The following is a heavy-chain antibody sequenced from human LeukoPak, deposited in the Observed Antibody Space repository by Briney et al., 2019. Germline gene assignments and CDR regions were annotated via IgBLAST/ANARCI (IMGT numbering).Heavy chain of an antibody. D-gene: IGHD6-13*01. CDR1: GFTLSTNA. J-gene: IGHJ4*02. CDR2: ISGSGAST. Sequence: SGGSLRLSCLPSGFTLSTNAMSWVRQAPGKGLEWVSGISGSGASTYYADSVKGRFTISRDDSRNTLYLQMNSLRAEDTAIYYCARSLPYGTTWYGRSDFWGQGTLVTVSS. V-gene: IGHV3-23*01. CDR3: ARSLPYGTTWYGRSDF.